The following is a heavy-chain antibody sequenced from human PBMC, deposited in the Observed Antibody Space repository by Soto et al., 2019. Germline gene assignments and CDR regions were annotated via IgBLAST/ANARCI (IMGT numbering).Heavy chain of an antibody. D-gene: IGHD1-26*01. CDR2: IYYSGNT. V-gene: IGHV4-39*02. J-gene: IGHJ2*01. CDR3: ARLYSGPVSYFAL. CDR1: GDSITSSPYY. Sequence: QLQLQESGPGQVKPSETLSLTCTVSGDSITSSPYYWGWIRQPPGKGLEWIGSIYYSGNTFYNPALKSRVTISGESSKKHFSLKLSSVTAADTAVYCCARLYSGPVSYFALWGRGTLVTVSS.